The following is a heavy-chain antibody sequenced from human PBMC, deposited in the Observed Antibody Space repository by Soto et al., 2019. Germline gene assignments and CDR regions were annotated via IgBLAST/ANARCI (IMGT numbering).Heavy chain of an antibody. V-gene: IGHV4-4*02. Sequence: SETLSLTCAVSGGSMSSSDWWSWVRQPPGTGLEWIGEIYLGGSTNYNPSLKSRVTISVDKSKNQFSLKLNSVTAADTAVYYCARWALREVFDYWGQGTLVTVSS. J-gene: IGHJ4*02. CDR3: ARWALREVFDY. CDR2: IYLGGST. CDR1: GGSMSSSDW.